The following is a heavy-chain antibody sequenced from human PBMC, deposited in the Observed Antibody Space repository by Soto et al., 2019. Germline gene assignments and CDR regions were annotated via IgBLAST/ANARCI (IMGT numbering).Heavy chain of an antibody. CDR2: IYWDDDK. J-gene: IGHJ6*02. CDR3: AHSRCGGDCLQSYSSHYYYGVDV. Sequence: QITLRESGPTLVKPTQTLTLTCTFSGFSLSTGGVGVGWIRQPPGKALEWLALIYWDDDKRYSPSLKSRLTITKDTSKNQVVLTMTNMDPVDTATYYCAHSRCGGDCLQSYSSHYYYGVDVWGQGTTGTVSS. V-gene: IGHV2-5*02. D-gene: IGHD2-21*02. CDR1: GFSLSTGGVG.